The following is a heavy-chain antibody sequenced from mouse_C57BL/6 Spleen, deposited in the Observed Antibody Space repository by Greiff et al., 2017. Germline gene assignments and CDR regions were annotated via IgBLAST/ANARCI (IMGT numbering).Heavy chain of an antibody. D-gene: IGHD2-3*01. J-gene: IGHJ4*01. CDR2: ISSGSSTI. V-gene: IGHV5-17*01. CDR3: ANDGYYVGAMDY. CDR1: GFTFSDYG. Sequence: EVMLVESGGGLVKPGGSLKLSCAASGFTFSDYGLHWVRQAPEKGLEWVAYISSGSSTIYYADTVKGRFTISRDNAKNTLFLQMTSLRSEDTAMYYCANDGYYVGAMDYWGQVTSVTVSS.